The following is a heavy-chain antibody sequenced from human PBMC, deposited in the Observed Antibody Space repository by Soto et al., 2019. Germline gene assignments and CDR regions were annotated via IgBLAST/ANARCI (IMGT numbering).Heavy chain of an antibody. V-gene: IGHV1-3*01. CDR1: GYTFTSYA. CDR3: ARDPDYGGNSHFAY. D-gene: IGHD4-17*01. Sequence: ASVKVSCKASGYTFTSYAMHWVRQAPGQRLEWMGWINAGNGNTKYSQKFQGRVTITRDTSASTAYMELSSLRSEDTAVYYCARDPDYGGNSHFAYWGQGTLVTVSS. J-gene: IGHJ4*02. CDR2: INAGNGNT.